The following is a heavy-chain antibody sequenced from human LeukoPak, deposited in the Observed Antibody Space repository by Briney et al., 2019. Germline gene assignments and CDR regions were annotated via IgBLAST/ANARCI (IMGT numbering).Heavy chain of an antibody. CDR2: VYSGGST. D-gene: IGHD3-16*02. CDR1: GFTVSNNY. CDR3: ARAEGDYDYVWGSYRYTDRGSSMDV. V-gene: IGHV3-66*01. Sequence: GGSLRLSCAASGFTVSNNYMSWVRQAPGKGLEWVSVVYSGGSTYSADSVKGRFTISRDNAKNSLYLQMNSLRAEDTAVYYCARAEGDYDYVWGSYRYTDRGSSMDVWGKGTTVTVSS. J-gene: IGHJ6*03.